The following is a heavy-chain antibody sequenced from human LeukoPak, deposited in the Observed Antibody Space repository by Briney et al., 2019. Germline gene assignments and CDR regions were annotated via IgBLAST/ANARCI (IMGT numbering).Heavy chain of an antibody. V-gene: IGHV4-30-4*01. CDR1: GDSISSGDYF. CDR2: IYYSGST. D-gene: IGHD5-12*01. Sequence: SETLSLTCIVSGDSISSGDYFCNWIRQPPGKGLEWIGYIYYSGSTSYNPSLKSRVTISVDTSKNQFSLKLTSVTAADTAVYYCARGSAYDWFDYWGQGTLVTVSS. CDR3: ARGSAYDWFDY. J-gene: IGHJ4*02.